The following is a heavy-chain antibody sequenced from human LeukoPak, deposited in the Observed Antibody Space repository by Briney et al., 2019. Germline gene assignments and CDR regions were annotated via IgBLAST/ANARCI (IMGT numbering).Heavy chain of an antibody. J-gene: IGHJ4*02. CDR1: GCTFSSYN. V-gene: IGHV3-21*01. CDR3: ARDGRTGSGWQYYFDY. CDR2: ISSSSSYI. D-gene: IGHD6-19*01. Sequence: GGSLRLSCAASGCTFSSYNRNWVRQAPGKGLEWVSSISSSSSYIYYADSVKGRFTISRDNAKNSLYLQMNSLRAEDTAVYYCARDGRTGSGWQYYFDYWGQGTLVTVSS.